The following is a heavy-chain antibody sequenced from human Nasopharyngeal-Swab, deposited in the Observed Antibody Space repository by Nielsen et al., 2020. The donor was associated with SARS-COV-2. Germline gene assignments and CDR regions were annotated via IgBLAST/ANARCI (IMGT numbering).Heavy chain of an antibody. J-gene: IGHJ4*02. CDR1: GGSFSGYY. CDR3: ASRRYFWSGRYFDY. D-gene: IGHD3-3*01. V-gene: IGHV4-34*01. CDR2: INHSGST. Sequence: GSLRLSCAVYGGSFSGYYWSWIRQPPGKGLEWIGEINHSGSTNYNPSLKSRVTMSVDTSKNQFSLKLSSVTAADTAVYYCASRRYFWSGRYFDYWGQGTLVTVSS.